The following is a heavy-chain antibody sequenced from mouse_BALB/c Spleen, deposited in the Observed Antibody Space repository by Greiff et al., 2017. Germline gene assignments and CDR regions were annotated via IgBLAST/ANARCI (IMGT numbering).Heavy chain of an antibody. J-gene: IGHJ3*01. V-gene: IGHV1-54*01. CDR1: GYAFTNYL. D-gene: IGHD1-1*02. CDR2: INPGSGGT. Sequence: VQLQQSGAELVRPGTSVKVSCKASGYAFTNYLIEWVKQRPGQGLEWIGVINPGSGGTNYNEKFKGKATLTADKSSSTAYMQLSSLTSDDSAVYFCAKKGDYGPFAYWGQGTLVTVSA. CDR3: AKKGDYGPFAY.